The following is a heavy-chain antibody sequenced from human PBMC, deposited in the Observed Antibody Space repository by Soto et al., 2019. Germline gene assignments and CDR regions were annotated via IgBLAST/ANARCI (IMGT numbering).Heavy chain of an antibody. CDR3: AKLTAA. CDR1: GFTFSAYV. Sequence: GGSLSLSYGASGFTFSAYVMGWVRQAPGKGLEWVSSITSSGGGTYYADSVKGRFTVSRDNSKNTVYLQMNSLRDEDTAVYYCAKLTAAWGQGTLVTVSS. J-gene: IGHJ4*02. CDR2: ITSSGGGT. V-gene: IGHV3-23*01. D-gene: IGHD6-13*01.